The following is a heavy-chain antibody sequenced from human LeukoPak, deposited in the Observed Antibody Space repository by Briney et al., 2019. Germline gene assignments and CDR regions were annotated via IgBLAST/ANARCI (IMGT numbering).Heavy chain of an antibody. CDR1: GGTFSSYA. D-gene: IGHD3-9*01. Sequence: ASVKVSCKASGGTFSSYAISWVRQAPGQGLEWMGGIIPIFGTANHAQKFQGRVTITTDESTSTAYMELSSLRSEDTAVYYCARRLAPFYLRYFDWSSYGMDVWGQGTTVTVSS. CDR2: IIPIFGTA. J-gene: IGHJ6*02. V-gene: IGHV1-69*05. CDR3: ARRLAPFYLRYFDWSSYGMDV.